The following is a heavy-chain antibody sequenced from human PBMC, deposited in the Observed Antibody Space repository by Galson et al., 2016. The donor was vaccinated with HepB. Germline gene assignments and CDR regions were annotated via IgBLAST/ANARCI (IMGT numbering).Heavy chain of an antibody. CDR3: ARDTMVRGAKMDY. D-gene: IGHD3-10*01. V-gene: IGHV1-69*13. CDR1: GDTFSTYA. J-gene: IGHJ4*02. CDR2: IIPIFGTT. Sequence: SVKVSCKASGDTFSTYAISWVRQTPGQGPEWMGGIIPIFGTTNYAQRFQGRVMITADESTSTAYMELSSQRSEDTAVYYCARDTMVRGAKMDYWGQGTLVTVSS.